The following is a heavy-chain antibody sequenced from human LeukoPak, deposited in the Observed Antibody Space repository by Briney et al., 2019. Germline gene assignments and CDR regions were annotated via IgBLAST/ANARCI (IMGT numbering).Heavy chain of an antibody. V-gene: IGHV4-59*12. D-gene: IGHD3-9*01. CDR2: IYYSGST. J-gene: IGHJ4*02. CDR1: GGSISSYY. Sequence: PSETLSLTCTVSGGSISSYYWSWIRQPPGKGLEWIGYIYYSGSTNYNPSLKSRVTISVDTSKNQFSLKLSSVTAADTAVYYCARVLRYFDWSKRNAIDYWGQGTLVTVSS. CDR3: ARVLRYFDWSKRNAIDY.